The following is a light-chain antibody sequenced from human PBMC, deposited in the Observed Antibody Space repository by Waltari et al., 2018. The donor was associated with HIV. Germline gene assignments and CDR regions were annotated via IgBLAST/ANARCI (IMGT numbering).Light chain of an antibody. CDR2: AAS. J-gene: IGKJ2*02. CDR3: QQSYSTLGT. Sequence: DIQMTQSPSSLSPSVGDRVTITCRASQSISNYLNWYQQKPGKAPKLLIYAASSLQSGVPSRFSGSGSGTDFTLTISSLQPEDFATYYCQQSYSTLGTFGQGTKLEIK. CDR1: QSISNY. V-gene: IGKV1-39*01.